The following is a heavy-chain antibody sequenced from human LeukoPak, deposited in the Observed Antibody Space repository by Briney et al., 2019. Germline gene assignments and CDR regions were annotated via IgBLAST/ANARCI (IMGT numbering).Heavy chain of an antibody. CDR3: ARAAIAAAGRGGFDY. CDR1: GYTFTGYY. Sequence: ASVKVSCKASGYTFTGYYMHWVRQAPGQGLEWMGWINPNSGGTNYAQTFQGWVTMTRDTSISTAYMELSRLRSDDTAVYYCARAAIAAAGRGGFDYWGQGTLVTVSS. V-gene: IGHV1-2*04. CDR2: INPNSGGT. J-gene: IGHJ4*02. D-gene: IGHD6-13*01.